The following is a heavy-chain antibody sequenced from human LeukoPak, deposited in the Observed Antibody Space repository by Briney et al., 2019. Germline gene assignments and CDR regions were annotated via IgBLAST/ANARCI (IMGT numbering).Heavy chain of an antibody. CDR3: ASPLYDSSGYYGWFDP. CDR1: GFTFSSYA. Sequence: PGRSLRLSCAASGFTFSSYAMHWVRQAPGKGLEWVAVISYDGSNKYYADSVKGRFTIFRDNSKNTLYLQMNSLRAEDTAVYYCASPLYDSSGYYGWFDPWGQGTLVTVSS. J-gene: IGHJ5*02. CDR2: ISYDGSNK. D-gene: IGHD3-22*01. V-gene: IGHV3-30*04.